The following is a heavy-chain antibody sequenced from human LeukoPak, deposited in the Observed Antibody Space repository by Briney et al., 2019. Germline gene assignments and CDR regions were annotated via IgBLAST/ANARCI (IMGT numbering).Heavy chain of an antibody. J-gene: IGHJ4*02. Sequence: GGSLRLSCAASGFTFSSHNMNWVRQAPGKGLEWVSYISSSSSTIYYADSVKGRFTISRDNAKNSLYLQMNSLRVEDAAVYYCAKDDPTGRYLWGQGTLVTVSS. CDR2: ISSSSSTI. V-gene: IGHV3-48*04. CDR3: AKDDPTGRYL. D-gene: IGHD1-26*01. CDR1: GFTFSSHN.